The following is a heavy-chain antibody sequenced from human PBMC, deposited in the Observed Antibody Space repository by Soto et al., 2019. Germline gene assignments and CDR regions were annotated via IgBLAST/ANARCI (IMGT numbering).Heavy chain of an antibody. CDR1: GGTFSSYA. CDR3: ARVTLMAIEAAGRRFDY. CDR2: IIPIFGTA. Sequence: SVKVSCKASGGTFSSYAISWVRQAPGQGLEWMGGIIPIFGTANYAQKFQGRVTITADESTSTAYMELRSLRSDDTAVYYCARVTLMAIEAAGRRFDYWGQGTLVTVSS. J-gene: IGHJ4*02. D-gene: IGHD6-13*01. V-gene: IGHV1-69*13.